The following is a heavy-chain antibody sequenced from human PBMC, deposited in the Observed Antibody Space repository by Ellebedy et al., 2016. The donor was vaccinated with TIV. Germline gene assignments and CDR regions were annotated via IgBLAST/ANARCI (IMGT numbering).Heavy chain of an antibody. D-gene: IGHD3-22*01. V-gene: IGHV1-8*02. CDR2: MNPNSGNT. Sequence: AASVKVSCKASGYTFTGYYMHWVRQAPGQGLEWMGWMNPNSGNTGYAQKFQGRVTMTRNTSISTAYMELSSLRSEDTAVYYCARGKYYDSSGYSHWGQGTLVTVSS. J-gene: IGHJ4*02. CDR3: ARGKYYDSSGYSH. CDR1: GYTFTGYY.